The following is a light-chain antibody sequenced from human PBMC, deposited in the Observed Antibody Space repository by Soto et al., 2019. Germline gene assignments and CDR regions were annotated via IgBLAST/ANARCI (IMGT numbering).Light chain of an antibody. V-gene: IGKV1-12*02. J-gene: IGKJ3*01. CDR2: AAS. Sequence: DIQMTPSPSSVSASVGDRVTITCRASQVINNWLAWYQQKPGKAPNLLIYAASTLQTGVSSRFSGSGSGTDCTLTISSLQPEDFATYYCQQANSFPFTFGPGTKVDIK. CDR1: QVINNW. CDR3: QQANSFPFT.